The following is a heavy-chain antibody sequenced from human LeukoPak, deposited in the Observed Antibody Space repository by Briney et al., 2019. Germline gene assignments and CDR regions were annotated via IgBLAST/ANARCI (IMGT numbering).Heavy chain of an antibody. Sequence: GASVKVSCKASGYTFTGYYMHWVRQAPGQGLEWMGWINPNSGGTNYAQKLQGRVTMTRDTSISTAYMELGRLRSDDTAVYYCARDPPGLPDHYYFDYWGQGTLVTVSS. D-gene: IGHD5-12*01. J-gene: IGHJ4*02. CDR1: GYTFTGYY. V-gene: IGHV1-2*02. CDR3: ARDPPGLPDHYYFDY. CDR2: INPNSGGT.